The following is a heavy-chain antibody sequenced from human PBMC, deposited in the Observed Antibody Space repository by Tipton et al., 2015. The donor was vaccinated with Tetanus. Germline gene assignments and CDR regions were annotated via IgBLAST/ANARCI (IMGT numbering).Heavy chain of an antibody. CDR1: GASLRSGDYN. CDR3: TSANHEFPKKGPFDS. D-gene: IGHD3-10*01. J-gene: IGHJ4*02. Sequence: TLSLTCSVSGASLRSGDYNWSWIRQPPGKGLEWLAYISDSGLTNSNYFLKSRITISRDTSRNQFSLKLTSVTAADTAVYYCTSANHEFPKKGPFDSWGQGSLVIVS. CDR2: ISDSGLT. V-gene: IGHV4-61*08.